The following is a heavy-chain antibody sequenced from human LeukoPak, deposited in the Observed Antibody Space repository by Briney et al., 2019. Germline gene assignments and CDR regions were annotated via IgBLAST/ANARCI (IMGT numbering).Heavy chain of an antibody. CDR2: INHSGST. J-gene: IGHJ6*02. V-gene: IGHV4-34*01. CDR1: GGSFSGYY. CDR3: ATRAGHYYYHYGMDV. Sequence: SETLSLTCAVYGGSFSGYYWSWLRQPPGKGLEWIGEINHSGSTNYNPSLKSRVTISVDTSKKQFSLKLSSVTAADTAVYYCATRAGHYYYHYGMDVWGQGTTVTVSS.